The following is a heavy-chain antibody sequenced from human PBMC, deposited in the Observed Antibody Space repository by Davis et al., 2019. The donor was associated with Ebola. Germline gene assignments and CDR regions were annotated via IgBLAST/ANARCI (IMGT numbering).Heavy chain of an antibody. V-gene: IGHV3-74*01. Sequence: GESLKISCAASGFSFGNYGMHWVRQAPGKGLVWVSRINSDGSSTSYADSVKGRFTISRYNAKNTLYLQMNSLRAEDTAVYYCARGSMVREYGMDVWGKGTTVTVSS. CDR2: INSDGSST. CDR1: GFSFGNYG. CDR3: ARGSMVREYGMDV. J-gene: IGHJ6*04. D-gene: IGHD3-10*01.